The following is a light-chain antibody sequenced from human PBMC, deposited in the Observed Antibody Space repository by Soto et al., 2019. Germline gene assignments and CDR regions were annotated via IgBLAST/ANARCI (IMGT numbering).Light chain of an antibody. CDR1: SSDVGGYNY. Sequence: ALTQPPSASGSPGQSVTISCTGTSSDVGGYNYVSWFQQHPGKAPKLIIHEVNQRPSGVPDRFSGSKSGNTASLTVSGLQAEDEGTYYCSSYGGYNNVVFGTGTKVTVL. V-gene: IGLV2-8*01. CDR3: SSYGGYNNVV. J-gene: IGLJ1*01. CDR2: EVN.